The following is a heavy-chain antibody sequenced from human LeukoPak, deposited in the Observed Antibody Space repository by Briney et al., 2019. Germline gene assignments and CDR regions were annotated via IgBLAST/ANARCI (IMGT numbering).Heavy chain of an antibody. CDR2: ISWDGRNM. J-gene: IGHJ3*01. Sequence: GGSLRLSCAASGFSLDDYAMHWVRHVPGQGLEWVSSISWDGRNMAYAASVKGRFTISRDNAQNSLYLQMYSLKIEDTAFYYCIKDMGFDLLKDAFDLWGQGMLVTVSS. D-gene: IGHD1-26*01. CDR1: GFSLDDYA. V-gene: IGHV3-9*01. CDR3: IKDMGFDLLKDAFDL.